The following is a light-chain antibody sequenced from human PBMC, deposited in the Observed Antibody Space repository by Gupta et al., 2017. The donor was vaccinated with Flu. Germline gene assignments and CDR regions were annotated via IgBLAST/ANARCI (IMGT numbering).Light chain of an antibody. V-gene: IGLV7-46*01. CDR2: DTS. CDR1: TGAVTSGHY. Sequence: GTVTPTCGSSTGAVTSGHYPYWFQQKPGHAPRTLIYDTSNKHSWTPARFSGSLLGGKAALTLSGAQPEDEAEYYCLLSYSGARVFGGGTKLTVL. J-gene: IGLJ3*02. CDR3: LLSYSGARV.